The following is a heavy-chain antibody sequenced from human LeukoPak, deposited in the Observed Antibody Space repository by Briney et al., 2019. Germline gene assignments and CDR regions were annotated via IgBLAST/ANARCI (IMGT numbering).Heavy chain of an antibody. D-gene: IGHD5-12*01. CDR1: GFTFCSYA. CDR3: ANQQVATIGDAFDI. V-gene: IGHV3-23*01. Sequence: GGSLRLSCAASGFTFCSYAISGVRPAPGGGVEWVSAISGSGGSTYYADSVKGRFPISRDHSKNTLYLQMNSLRAEDTAVYYCANQQVATIGDAFDIWGQGTMVTVS. CDR2: ISGSGGST. J-gene: IGHJ3*02.